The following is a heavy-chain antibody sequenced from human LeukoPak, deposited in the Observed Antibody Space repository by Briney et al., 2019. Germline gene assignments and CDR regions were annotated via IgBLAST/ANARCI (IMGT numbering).Heavy chain of an antibody. D-gene: IGHD1-1*01. CDR3: ARALKTGTAAFDY. V-gene: IGHV4-31*03. CDR2: IYYSGST. CDR1: GGSISSGGYY. Sequence: PSETLSLTCTVSGGSISSGGYYWSWIRQHPGKGLEWIGYIYYSGSTYYNPSLKSRVTISVDTSKNQFSLKLSSVTAADTAVYYCARALKTGTAAFDYWGQGTLVTVSS. J-gene: IGHJ4*02.